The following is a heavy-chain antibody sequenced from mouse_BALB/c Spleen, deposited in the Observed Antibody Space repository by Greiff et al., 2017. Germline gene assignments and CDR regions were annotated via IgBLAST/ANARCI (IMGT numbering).Heavy chain of an antibody. J-gene: IGHJ1*01. CDR3: ARGDGSSLYWYFDV. CDR2: IWAGGST. CDR1: GFSLTSYG. Sequence: VQVVESGPGLVAPSQSLSITCTVSGFSLTSYGVHWVRQPPGKGLEWLGVIWAGGSTNYNSALMSRLSISKDNSKSQVFLKMNSLQTDDTAMYYCARGDGSSLYWYFDVWGAGTTVTVSS. D-gene: IGHD1-1*01. V-gene: IGHV2-9*02.